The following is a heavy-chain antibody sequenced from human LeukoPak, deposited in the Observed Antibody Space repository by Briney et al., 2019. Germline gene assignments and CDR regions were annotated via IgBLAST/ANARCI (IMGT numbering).Heavy chain of an antibody. Sequence: PGRSLRLSCAASGFTFSSYAMSWVRQAPGKGLEWVSAISGSGGSTYYADSVKGRFTISRDNSKNTLYLQMNSLRAEDTAVYYCAKDRGWPTVYWYFDLWGRGTLVTVSS. D-gene: IGHD2-15*01. CDR1: GFTFSSYA. V-gene: IGHV3-23*01. J-gene: IGHJ2*01. CDR2: ISGSGGST. CDR3: AKDRGWPTVYWYFDL.